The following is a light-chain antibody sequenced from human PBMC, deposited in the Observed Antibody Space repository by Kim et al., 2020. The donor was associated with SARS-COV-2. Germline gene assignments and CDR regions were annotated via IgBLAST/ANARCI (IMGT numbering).Light chain of an antibody. Sequence: MVTTSCSGSSSNIGRNCVYWYQHLPGAAPKLLIYENYQRPSGVPDRFSGSKSGTSASLAISGLRSEDEADYYCAAWDNSLSVHYVFGTGTKVTVL. CDR2: ENY. J-gene: IGLJ1*01. CDR1: SSNIGRNC. CDR3: AAWDNSLSVHYV. V-gene: IGLV1-47*01.